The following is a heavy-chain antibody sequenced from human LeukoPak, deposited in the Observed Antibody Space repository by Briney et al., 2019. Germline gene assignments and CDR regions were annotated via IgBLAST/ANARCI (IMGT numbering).Heavy chain of an antibody. CDR1: GFTFTASA. J-gene: IGHJ4*02. CDR3: SRHDPRSVSDFDY. D-gene: IGHD6-19*01. CDR2: IRSIPNNYAT. V-gene: IGHV3-73*01. Sequence: GGSLRLSCAASGFTFTASAIHWVRQASGRGLEWVGRIRSIPNNYATGYSASVKGRFTISRDDSKNTAYLQMNSLKTEDTAVYYCSRHDPRSVSDFDYWGQGTLVTVSS.